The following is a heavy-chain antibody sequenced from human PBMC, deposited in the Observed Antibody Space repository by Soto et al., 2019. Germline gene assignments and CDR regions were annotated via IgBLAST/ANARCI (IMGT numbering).Heavy chain of an antibody. V-gene: IGHV3-23*01. CDR1: GFTFSSDA. J-gene: IGHJ4*02. Sequence: VQLLESGGGLVQPGGALRLSCAASGFTFSSDAMNWVRQAPGKGLEWVAAINGSGSSTYYADSVRGRYTISRDYTNTTLYQLRNSLRADSAAFYCGAKPGYGAVGAFDYWGQGTLVTVSS. CDR2: INGSGSST. CDR3: AKPGYGAVGAFDY. D-gene: IGHD3-10*01.